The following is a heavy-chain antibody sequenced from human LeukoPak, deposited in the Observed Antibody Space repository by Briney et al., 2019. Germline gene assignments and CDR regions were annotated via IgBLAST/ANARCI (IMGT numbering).Heavy chain of an antibody. J-gene: IGHJ3*02. CDR1: GFTFSTYD. CDR3: AKWMSRVQAFDI. CDR2: IGGSGGAI. V-gene: IGHV3-23*01. D-gene: IGHD5-12*01. Sequence: PGGSLRLSCAASGFTFSTYDISWVRQAPGKGLEWVACIGGSGGAIYYRDSVKGRFTISRDNSKSTLYLQMNSLRADDTAVYFCAKWMSRVQAFDIWGQGTMVTVSS.